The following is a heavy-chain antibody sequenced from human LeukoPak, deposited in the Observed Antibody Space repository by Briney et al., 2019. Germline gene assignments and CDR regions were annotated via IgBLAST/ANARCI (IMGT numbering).Heavy chain of an antibody. CDR1: GFTFSSYG. J-gene: IGHJ4*02. CDR2: IWNDGSNN. V-gene: IGHV3-33*08. D-gene: IGHD5-24*01. Sequence: GRSLRLSCTTTGFTFSSYGMHWVRQAPGKGLEWVAVIWNDGSNNYYADSVKGRFTISRDNAKNTLYLQMNSLRPEDTAVYYCASSMAYNCLDYWGQGSLVTVSS. CDR3: ASSMAYNCLDY.